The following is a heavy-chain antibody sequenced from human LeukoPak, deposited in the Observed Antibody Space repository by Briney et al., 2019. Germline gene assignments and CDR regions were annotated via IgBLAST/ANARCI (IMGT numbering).Heavy chain of an antibody. CDR1: GFTFSSYA. J-gene: IGHJ4*02. CDR2: ISYDGSNK. D-gene: IGHD3-10*01. Sequence: GGSLRLSCAASGFTFSSYAMHWVRQAPGKGLEWVAVISYDGSNKYYADSVKGRFTISRDNSKNTLYLQMNSLRAEDTAVYYCAKDDKITMVRGVPDYWGQGTLVTVSS. V-gene: IGHV3-30-3*01. CDR3: AKDDKITMVRGVPDY.